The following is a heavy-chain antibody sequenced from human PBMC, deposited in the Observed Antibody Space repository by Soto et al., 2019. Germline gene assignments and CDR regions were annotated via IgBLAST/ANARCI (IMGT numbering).Heavy chain of an antibody. Sequence: GGSLRLSCAASGFTLSSYWMYWVRQAPGKGLMWVSRINSDGSSTSYADSVKGRFTISRDNAKNTLYLQMNSLRAEDTAVYYCARGGYGDYYYYHYYMDVWGKGTMVTVSS. V-gene: IGHV3-74*01. CDR1: GFTLSSYW. CDR2: INSDGSST. J-gene: IGHJ6*03. D-gene: IGHD4-17*01. CDR3: ARGGYGDYYYYHYYMDV.